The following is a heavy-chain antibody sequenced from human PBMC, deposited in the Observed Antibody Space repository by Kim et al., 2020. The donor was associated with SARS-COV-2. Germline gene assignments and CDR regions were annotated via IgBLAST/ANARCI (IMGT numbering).Heavy chain of an antibody. D-gene: IGHD2-21*02. CDR2: GSGGST. V-gene: IGHV3-23*01. J-gene: IGHJ4*02. CDR3: AKGVTN. Sequence: GSGGSTYYAASVKGRFTISRDNSKNTLYLQMNSLRAEDTAVYYCAKGVTNWGQGTLVTVSS.